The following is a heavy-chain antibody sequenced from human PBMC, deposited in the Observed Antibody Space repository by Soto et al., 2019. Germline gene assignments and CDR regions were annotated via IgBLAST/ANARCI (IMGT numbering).Heavy chain of an antibody. V-gene: IGHV4-61*03. CDR2: IFYNGGT. J-gene: IGHJ4*02. Sequence: KSSETLSLTCTVSGGSVNSGGYYWSWIRQPPGKGLEWIGFIFYNGGTSYNPSLGSRVTISADTSKTLFSLNLNFVTAADTAVYYCARGDHGPRRFYFDTWGQETLVTVSS. CDR3: ARGDHGPRRFYFDT. CDR1: GGSVNSGGYY. D-gene: IGHD2-8*01.